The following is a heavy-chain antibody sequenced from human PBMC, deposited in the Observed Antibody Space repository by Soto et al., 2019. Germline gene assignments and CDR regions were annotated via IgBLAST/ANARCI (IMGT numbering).Heavy chain of an antibody. CDR2: IWSDGLYQ. CDR3: ATEPRMSSRGRGGMDV. J-gene: IGHJ6*04. V-gene: IGHV3-33*01. D-gene: IGHD3-10*01. CDR1: GFSIRTYG. Sequence: QADLVESGGGVVQPGKSLRLSCVATGFSIRTYGMHWVRQAPGKGLEWVAVIWSDGLYQLYADSMKGRLTISRDNAKSTLYLQVNRLRADDTAAYFCATEPRMSSRGRGGMDVWGNWTTVIVSS.